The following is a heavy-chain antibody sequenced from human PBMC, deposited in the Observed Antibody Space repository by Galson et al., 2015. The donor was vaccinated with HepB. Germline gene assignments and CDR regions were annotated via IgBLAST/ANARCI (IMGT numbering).Heavy chain of an antibody. CDR3: ASLAGIAVAGEGMDV. CDR1: GFTFSSYD. Sequence: SLRLSCAASGFTFSSYDMNWVRQAPGKGLEWVSYISSSGSTIYYADSVKGRFTISRDNAKNSLYLQMNSLRAEDTAVYYCASLAGIAVAGEGMDVWGQGTTVTVSS. D-gene: IGHD6-19*01. CDR2: ISSSGSTI. J-gene: IGHJ6*02. V-gene: IGHV3-48*03.